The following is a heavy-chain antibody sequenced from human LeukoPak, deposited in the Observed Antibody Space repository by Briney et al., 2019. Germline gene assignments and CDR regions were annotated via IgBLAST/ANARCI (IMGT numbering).Heavy chain of an antibody. CDR1: GFTVSDYY. J-gene: IGHJ4*02. CDR2: ISFSGSTI. CDR3: GGGIGGGVSNFDY. V-gene: IGHV3-11*04. D-gene: IGHD3-16*01. Sequence: GGSLRLSCAASGFTVSDYYMTWIRQAPGKGLDWVSYISFSGSTIYYADSVKGRFIISRDTAKNSLYLQMNSLRAEDTAVYYLGGGIGGGVSNFDYWGQGTLVTVSS.